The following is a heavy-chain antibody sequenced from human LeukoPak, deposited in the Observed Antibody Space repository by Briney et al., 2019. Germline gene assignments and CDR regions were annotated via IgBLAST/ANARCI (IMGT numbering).Heavy chain of an antibody. CDR2: INSDGSST. CDR1: GFTFSSYW. J-gene: IGHJ3*02. D-gene: IGHD2-8*01. V-gene: IGHV3-74*01. Sequence: PGRSLRLSCAASGFTFSSYWMHWVRQAPGKGLVWVSRINSDGSSTSYADAVKGRFTISRDNAKNTAYLQMNSLRAEDTAVYYCARVQGHPPNGLDIWGQGTMVTVSS. CDR3: ARVQGHPPNGLDI.